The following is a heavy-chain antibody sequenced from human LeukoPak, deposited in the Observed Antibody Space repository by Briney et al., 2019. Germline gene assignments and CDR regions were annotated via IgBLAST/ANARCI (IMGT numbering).Heavy chain of an antibody. J-gene: IGHJ4*02. D-gene: IGHD3-10*01. CDR2: IGDSGGST. V-gene: IGHV3-23*01. Sequence: PGGSLRLSCAASGFTLGAMSWLRQAPGKGLEWVSTIGDSGGSTYCADSVKGRFTISRDNSKNTLYLQMNSLRAEASAVYYCAKYRGFGDSYDSWGQGTLVTVSS. CDR1: GFTLGAM. CDR3: AKYRGFGDSYDS.